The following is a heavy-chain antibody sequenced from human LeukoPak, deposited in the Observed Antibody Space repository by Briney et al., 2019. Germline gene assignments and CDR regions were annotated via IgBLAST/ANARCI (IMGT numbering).Heavy chain of an antibody. J-gene: IGHJ4*02. CDR3: ARVRGSNFDY. CDR1: GFTVSSNY. CDR2: IYSGGST. D-gene: IGHD3-10*01. Sequence: GGSLRLSCAASGFTVSSNYMSWVRQAPGKGLECVSVIYSGGSTYYADSMKGRFTISRDNSKNTLYLQMNSLRAEDTAVYYCARVRGSNFDYWGQGTLVTVSS. V-gene: IGHV3-53*01.